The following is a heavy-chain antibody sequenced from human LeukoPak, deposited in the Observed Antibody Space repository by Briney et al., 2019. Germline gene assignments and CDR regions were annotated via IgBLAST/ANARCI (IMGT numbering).Heavy chain of an antibody. J-gene: IGHJ3*02. V-gene: IGHV3-30*18. D-gene: IGHD2-21*01. Sequence: PGGSLRLSCAASGFTFSSYGMHWVRQAPGKGLEWVAVISYDGSNKYYADSVKGRFTISRDNSKNTVYLQMNSLRVEDTALYYCAKSPYRFNALDIWGQGTIVTVSS. CDR1: GFTFSSYG. CDR2: ISYDGSNK. CDR3: AKSPYRFNALDI.